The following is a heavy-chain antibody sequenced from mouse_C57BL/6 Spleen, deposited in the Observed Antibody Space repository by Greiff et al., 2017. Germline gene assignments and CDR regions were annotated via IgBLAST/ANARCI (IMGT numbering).Heavy chain of an antibody. CDR2: INPGSGGT. V-gene: IGHV1-54*01. CDR3: ARWRDDGYHYAMDY. J-gene: IGHJ4*01. Sequence: QVQLQQSGAELVRPGTSVKVSCKASGYSFTNYLIEWVKQRPGQGLEWIGVINPGSGGTNYNEKFKGKATLTADKSSSTAYMQLSSLTSEDSAVYFCARWRDDGYHYAMDYWGQGTSVTVSS. CDR1: GYSFTNYL. D-gene: IGHD2-3*01.